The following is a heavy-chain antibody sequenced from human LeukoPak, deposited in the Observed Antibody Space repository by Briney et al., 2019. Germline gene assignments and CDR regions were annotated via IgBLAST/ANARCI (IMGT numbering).Heavy chain of an antibody. V-gene: IGHV4-59*01. Sequence: PSETLPLTCTVSGGSISSYYWSWIRQPPGKGLEWIGYIYYSGSTNYNPSLKSRVTISVDTSKNQFSLKLSSVTAADTAVYYCARDGISDADAFDIWDQGTMVTVSS. D-gene: IGHD1-14*01. CDR3: ARDGISDADAFDI. J-gene: IGHJ3*02. CDR1: GGSISSYY. CDR2: IYYSGST.